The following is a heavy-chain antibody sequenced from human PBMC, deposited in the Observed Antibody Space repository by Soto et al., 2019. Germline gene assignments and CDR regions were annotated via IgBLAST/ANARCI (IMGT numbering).Heavy chain of an antibody. CDR1: GFTFSSYA. J-gene: IGHJ5*02. D-gene: IGHD4-17*01. Sequence: EVQLLESGGGLVQPGGSLRLSCAASGFTFSSYAMSWVRQAPGKGLEWVSAISGSGGSTYYADSVKGRFTNSRDNSKNTLYLQMNSLRAEDTAVYYCAKCSDYGDYFGWFDPWGQGTLVTVSS. V-gene: IGHV3-23*01. CDR2: ISGSGGST. CDR3: AKCSDYGDYFGWFDP.